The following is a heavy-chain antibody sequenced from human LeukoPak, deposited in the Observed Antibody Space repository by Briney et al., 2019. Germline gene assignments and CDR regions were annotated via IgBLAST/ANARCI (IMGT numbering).Heavy chain of an antibody. CDR2: ISYSGST. Sequence: SETLSLTCAVYGGSFSGYYWSWIRQPPGKGLEWIGYISYSGSTTYTPSLESRVTISVDTSKNQFSLRLSSVTAADTAVYYCLRITQGTVDYWGQGILVTVSS. D-gene: IGHD3-10*01. CDR3: LRITQGTVDY. J-gene: IGHJ4*02. CDR1: GGSFSGYY. V-gene: IGHV4-59*01.